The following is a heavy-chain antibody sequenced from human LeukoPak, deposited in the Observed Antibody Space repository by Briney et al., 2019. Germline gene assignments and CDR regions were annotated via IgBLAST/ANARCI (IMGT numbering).Heavy chain of an antibody. V-gene: IGHV1-18*01. CDR1: GYTSTSYG. Sequence: ASVKVSCKASGYTSTSYGISWVRQAPGQGLEWMGWISAYNGNTNYAQKLQGRVTMTTDTSTSTAYMELRSLRSDDTAVYYCARVFSKDIVVVPAAIYDYWGQGTLVTVSS. D-gene: IGHD2-2*01. CDR3: ARVFSKDIVVVPAAIYDY. J-gene: IGHJ4*02. CDR2: ISAYNGNT.